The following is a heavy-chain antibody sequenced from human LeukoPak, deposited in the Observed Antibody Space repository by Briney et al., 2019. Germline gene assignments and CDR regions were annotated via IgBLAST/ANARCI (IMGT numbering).Heavy chain of an antibody. J-gene: IGHJ4*02. CDR2: IYYSGST. CDR3: ARHGSGYSSGWSLDY. Sequence: PSETLSLTCTVSGGSISSGGYYWSWIRQPPGKGLEWIGYIYYSGSTNYNPSLKSRVTISVDTSKNQFSLKLSSVTAADTAVYYCARHGSGYSSGWSLDYWGQGTLVTVSS. V-gene: IGHV4-61*08. D-gene: IGHD6-19*01. CDR1: GGSISSGGYY.